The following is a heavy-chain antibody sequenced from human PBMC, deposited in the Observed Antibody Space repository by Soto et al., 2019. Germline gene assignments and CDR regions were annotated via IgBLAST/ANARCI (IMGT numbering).Heavy chain of an antibody. D-gene: IGHD6-19*01. J-gene: IGHJ4*02. V-gene: IGHV4-30-4*01. CDR3: ASCSSGWRQYYFDY. CDR1: GGSISSGDYY. Sequence: QVQLQESGPGLVKPSQTLSLTCTVSGGSISSGDYYWRWIRQPPGKGLEWIGYIYYSGSTYYNPSLKSRVTISVDTSMNQSYLKLSSVTAADTAVYYCASCSSGWRQYYFDYWGQGPMVTVSS. CDR2: IYYSGST.